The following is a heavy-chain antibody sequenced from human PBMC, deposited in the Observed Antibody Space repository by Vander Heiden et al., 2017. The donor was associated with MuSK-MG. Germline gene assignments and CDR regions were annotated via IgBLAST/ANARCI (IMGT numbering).Heavy chain of an antibody. CDR3: ARDHYNFWSGYSPFDY. CDR1: GFTFSSYW. V-gene: IGHV3-7*01. D-gene: IGHD3-3*01. Sequence: EVQLVESGGGLVQPGGSLRLSCAASGFTFSSYWMSWVRQAPGKGLEWVANIKQDGSEKYYVDSVKGRFTISRDNAKNSLYLQMNSLRAEDTAVYYCARDHYNFWSGYSPFDYWGQGTLVTVSS. CDR2: IKQDGSEK. J-gene: IGHJ4*02.